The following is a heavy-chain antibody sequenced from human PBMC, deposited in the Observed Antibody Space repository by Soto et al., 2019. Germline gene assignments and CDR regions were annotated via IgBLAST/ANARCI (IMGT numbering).Heavy chain of an antibody. CDR2: IYWDDDR. V-gene: IGHV2-5*02. J-gene: IGHJ5*02. CDR1: GFSLSTSGVA. CDR3: AHRVPIEGHFDP. Sequence: QITLKESGPTLVKPTQTLTLTCSFSGFSLSTSGVAVGWIRQPPGKALEWLAVIYWDDDRRYSPSLKSRLTITKDNSKNQVDLRMTNMDPVDTATYYCAHRVPIEGHFDPWVKGTLVTVS.